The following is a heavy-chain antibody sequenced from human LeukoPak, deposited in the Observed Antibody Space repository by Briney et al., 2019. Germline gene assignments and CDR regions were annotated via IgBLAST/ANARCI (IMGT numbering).Heavy chain of an antibody. J-gene: IGHJ3*02. D-gene: IGHD5-18*01. CDR1: GFTLSTNA. CDR2: ISGSGGST. V-gene: IGHV3-23*01. Sequence: GGSLRLSCLTSGFTLSTNAMSWVRQAPGKGLEWISGISGSGGSTYYADSVKGRFTISRDNSKNTLYLQMNSLRAEDTAVYYCAKGAYSYDDAFDIWGQGTMVTVSS. CDR3: AKGAYSYDDAFDI.